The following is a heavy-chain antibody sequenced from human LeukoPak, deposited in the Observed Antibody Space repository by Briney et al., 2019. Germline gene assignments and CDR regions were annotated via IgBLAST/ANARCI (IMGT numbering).Heavy chain of an antibody. CDR1: GITLSNYG. CDR2: ISGSGGST. J-gene: IGHJ4*02. CDR3: AKRGVVIRVFLVGFHKEAYYFDS. D-gene: IGHD3-10*01. Sequence: PGGSLRLSCAVSGITLSNYGMSWVRQAPGKGLEWVAGISGSGGSTNYADSVKGRFTISRDNPKNTLYLQMTSLRAEDTAVYFCAKRGVVIRVFLVGFHKEAYYFDSRGQGALVTVSS. V-gene: IGHV3-23*01.